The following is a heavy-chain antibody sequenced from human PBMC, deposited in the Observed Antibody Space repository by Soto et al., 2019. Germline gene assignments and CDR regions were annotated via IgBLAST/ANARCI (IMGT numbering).Heavy chain of an antibody. CDR1: GGTFSSYP. D-gene: IGHD1-26*01. J-gene: IGHJ6*02. V-gene: IGHV1-69*01. CDR3: ARVGHITNYGMAV. CDR2: IIPFFGTS. Sequence: QVQLVQSGAEVKKPGSSVKVSCEASGGTFSSYPINWVRQAPGQGLEWMGGIIPFFGTSNYAQTFQGRVTITADDSTSIAYMELRSLRSEDTAVYYCARVGHITNYGMAVWGQGTTVTVAS.